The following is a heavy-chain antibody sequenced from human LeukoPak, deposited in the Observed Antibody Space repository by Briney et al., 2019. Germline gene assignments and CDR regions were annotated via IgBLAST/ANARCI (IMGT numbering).Heavy chain of an antibody. CDR1: GYTFTSYD. D-gene: IGHD6-13*01. CDR3: ARDSAGNDY. V-gene: IGHV1-8*01. J-gene: IGHJ4*02. CDR2: MNPNSGNT. Sequence: ASVKVSCKASGYTFTSYDINWVRQATGQGLEWMGWMNPNSGNTGYAQKFQGRVTMTRSTSISTAYMELNSLRAEDTAMYYCARDSAGNDYWGQGTLVTVSS.